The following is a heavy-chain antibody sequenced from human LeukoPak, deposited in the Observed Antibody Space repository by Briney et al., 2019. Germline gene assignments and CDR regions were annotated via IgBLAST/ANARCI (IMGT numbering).Heavy chain of an antibody. V-gene: IGHV3-23*01. CDR2: ISNSGVST. CDR1: GFTFDNYA. Sequence: GGSLRLSCEASGFTFDNYAMSWVRQAPGKGLEWVSAISNSGVSTHYADSVKGRFTISRDNSKNTLYLQMYSLRAEDTAVYYCANEIRPNDYWGQGTLVTVSS. D-gene: IGHD4-17*01. J-gene: IGHJ4*02. CDR3: ANEIRPNDY.